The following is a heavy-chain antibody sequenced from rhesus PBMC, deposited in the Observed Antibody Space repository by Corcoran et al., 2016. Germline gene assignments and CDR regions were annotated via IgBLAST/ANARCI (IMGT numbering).Heavy chain of an antibody. V-gene: IGHV4-81*01. D-gene: IGHD1-44*01. CDR2: IDGNIAGT. J-gene: IGHJ4*01. Sequence: QLQLQESGPGLVKPSETLSLTCAVSGGSISGYYWSWIRQPPGKGLEWIGNIDGNIAGTNYNPSLKSRVTISKDTAKNQFSMKLTSVTAADTAVYYCARGGGTAAFDYWGQGVLVTVSS. CDR1: GGSISGYY. CDR3: ARGGGTAAFDY.